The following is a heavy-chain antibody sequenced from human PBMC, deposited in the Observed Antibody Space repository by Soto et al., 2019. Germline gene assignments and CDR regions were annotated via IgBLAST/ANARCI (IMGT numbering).Heavy chain of an antibody. CDR2: LSYEGSEE. CDR1: GFNFGVFG. V-gene: IGHV3-30*03. D-gene: IGHD6-19*01. Sequence: QVRLVESGGGVVQPGRSLRLSCAASGFNFGVFGVHWVRQAPGKGLEWLSVLSYEGSEEYYADSVRGRFTISRDNSKNTLFLQMDSLRVDDTGVYYCALTRRSSLLEVAGPGFEYWGQGTLVTVS. J-gene: IGHJ4*02. CDR3: ALTRRSSLLEVAGPGFEY.